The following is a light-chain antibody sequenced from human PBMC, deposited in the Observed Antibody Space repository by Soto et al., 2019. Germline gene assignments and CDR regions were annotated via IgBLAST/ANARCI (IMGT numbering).Light chain of an antibody. CDR2: GAS. V-gene: IGKV3-20*01. CDR1: QTIRSNY. J-gene: IGKJ1*01. Sequence: ETVLTQSPGTLSLSPGERATLSCRASQTIRSNYLAWYRQTPGQAPRLLLYGASNWATGIADRFSGSGSGTDFTLIISRLEPAEFAVYYCQQYGSSPWTFGQGTKVDIK. CDR3: QQYGSSPWT.